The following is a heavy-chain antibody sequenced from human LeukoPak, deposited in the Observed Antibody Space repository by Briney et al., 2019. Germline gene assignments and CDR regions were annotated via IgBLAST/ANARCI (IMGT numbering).Heavy chain of an antibody. CDR3: ARAPWIQLWSYYFDY. CDR2: IKQDGSEN. J-gene: IGHJ4*02. Sequence: GGSLRLSCAASGFTFSTYWMSWVRQAPGKGLEWVANIKQDGSENYYVDSVKGRFTISRDKAKNSLYLQMNSLRAEDTAVYYCARAPWIQLWSYYFDYWGQGTQVTVSS. CDR1: GFTFSTYW. D-gene: IGHD5-18*01. V-gene: IGHV3-7*01.